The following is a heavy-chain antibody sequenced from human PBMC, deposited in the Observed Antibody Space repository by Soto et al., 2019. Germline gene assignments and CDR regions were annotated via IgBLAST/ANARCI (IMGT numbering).Heavy chain of an antibody. Sequence: PGEPLKISCKGSGYSFTSYWISWVRQMPGKGLEWMGRIDPSDSYTNYSPSFQGHVTISADKSISTAYLQWSSLKASDTAMYYCARIVVVPAAENYYYYGMDVWGQGTTVTVSS. J-gene: IGHJ6*02. CDR1: GYSFTSYW. D-gene: IGHD2-2*01. V-gene: IGHV5-10-1*01. CDR3: ARIVVVPAAENYYYYGMDV. CDR2: IDPSDSYT.